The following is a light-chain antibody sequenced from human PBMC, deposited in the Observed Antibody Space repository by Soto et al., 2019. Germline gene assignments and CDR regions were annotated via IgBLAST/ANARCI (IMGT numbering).Light chain of an antibody. CDR1: SSDIGAGSE. J-gene: IGLJ1*01. CDR2: GST. V-gene: IGLV1-40*01. CDR3: QSYDNSLSAYV. Sequence: QSVLTQPPSLSGAPGQRVTIHCTGSSSDIGAGSEVHWYQQLPGTAPKLLIFGSTNRHSGVPDRFSGSKSATSASLAITGLQAEDEADYYCQSYDNSLSAYVFGTGTKVTVL.